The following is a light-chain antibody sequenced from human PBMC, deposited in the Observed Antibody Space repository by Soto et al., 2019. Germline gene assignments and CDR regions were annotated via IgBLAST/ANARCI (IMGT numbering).Light chain of an antibody. CDR1: QNVNNR. CDR2: GAS. V-gene: IGKV3-15*01. J-gene: IGKJ1*01. Sequence: EIVMTQSPALLSVSPGARATLSCSASQNVNNRLAWYQQKAGQPPRLIIYGASTRATGIPARFSGSESGTEFTRTISSLQSEDFAVYYCQQFNSWPHLFGQGPKVEIK. CDR3: QQFNSWPHL.